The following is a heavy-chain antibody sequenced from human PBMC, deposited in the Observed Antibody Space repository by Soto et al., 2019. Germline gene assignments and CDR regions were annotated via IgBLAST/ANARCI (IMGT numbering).Heavy chain of an antibody. CDR1: GFRFSSNA. J-gene: IGHJ6*02. CDR2: TTGSGDIT. V-gene: IGHV3-23*01. Sequence: LDSGGTWLPPGGSLGPSCAASGFRFSSNAMSWFPLAPGKGRQWVPGTTGSGDITYYPDSVKGRFTISRDNSKNSLHLQMHSLRAEDTAVYYCARDVWETTSRYYGLDVWGLGTTVTVSS. D-gene: IGHD1-26*01. CDR3: ARDVWETTSRYYGLDV.